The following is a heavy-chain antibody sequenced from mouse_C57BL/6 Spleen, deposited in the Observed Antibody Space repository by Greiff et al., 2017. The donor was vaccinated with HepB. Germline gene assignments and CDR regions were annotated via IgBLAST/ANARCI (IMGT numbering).Heavy chain of an antibody. CDR3: TTCPYGSRDFDY. CDR1: GFNIKDDY. J-gene: IGHJ2*01. Sequence: EVKLMESGAELVRPGASVKLSCTASGFNIKDDYMHWVKQRPEQGLEWIGWIDPENGDTEYASKFQGKATITADTSSNTAYLQLSSLTSEDTAVYYCTTCPYGSRDFDYWGQGTTLTVSS. CDR2: IDPENGDT. V-gene: IGHV14-4*01. D-gene: IGHD1-1*01.